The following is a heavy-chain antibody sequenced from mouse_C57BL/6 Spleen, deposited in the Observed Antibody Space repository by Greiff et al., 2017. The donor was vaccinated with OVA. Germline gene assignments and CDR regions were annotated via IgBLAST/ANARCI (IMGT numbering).Heavy chain of an antibody. Sequence: EVKLMESGPGLVKPSPSLSLTCSVTGYSITSGYYWNWIRQFPGNKLECMGSIRYDGSTNYNPSLKNRISITRDTSKNQFFLKLKYVTTDETDTYDCARERGNPLAMDYWGQGTSVTVSA. V-gene: IGHV3-6*01. CDR1: GYSITSGYY. CDR2: IRYDGST. D-gene: IGHD2-1*01. CDR3: ARERGNPLAMDY. J-gene: IGHJ4*01.